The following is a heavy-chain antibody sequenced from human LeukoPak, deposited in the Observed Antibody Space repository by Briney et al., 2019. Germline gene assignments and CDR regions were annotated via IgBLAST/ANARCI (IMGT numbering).Heavy chain of an antibody. Sequence: PGVSLRLSCAASGFTFSSYGIHWVRQAPGKGLESVAAISYDGSERYSADSVKGRFTISRDNSENTLYLQMDSLRAEDTAVYYCAKIQGLRNFDWLSGAFDIWGQGTMVTVSS. V-gene: IGHV3-30*18. J-gene: IGHJ3*02. CDR2: ISYDGSER. D-gene: IGHD3-9*01. CDR1: GFTFSSYG. CDR3: AKIQGLRNFDWLSGAFDI.